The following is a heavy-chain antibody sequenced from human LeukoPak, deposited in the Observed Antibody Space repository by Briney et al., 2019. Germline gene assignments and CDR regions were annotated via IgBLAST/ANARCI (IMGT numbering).Heavy chain of an antibody. Sequence: PGGSLRLSCSASGFPFSSYAMHWVRQAPGKGLEYVSAISDSGGSTYYADSVKGRFTISRDNSKNMLYLQMNSLRAEDTAVYYCAREGSSNWNDHYFDHWGQGTLVTVSS. CDR2: ISDSGGST. V-gene: IGHV3-64*04. J-gene: IGHJ4*02. CDR3: AREGSSNWNDHYFDH. D-gene: IGHD1-1*01. CDR1: GFPFSSYA.